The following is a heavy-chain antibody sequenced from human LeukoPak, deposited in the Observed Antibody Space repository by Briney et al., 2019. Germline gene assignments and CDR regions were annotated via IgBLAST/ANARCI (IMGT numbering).Heavy chain of an antibody. J-gene: IGHJ6*03. V-gene: IGHV4-59*01. D-gene: IGHD2-8*01. CDR3: ARGMNYYYYMDV. CDR2: IYYSGST. Sequence: SETLSLTCTVSGGSISSYYWSWIRQPPGKGLEWIGYIYYSGSTNYNPSLKSRVTISVDTSKNQFSPKLSSVTAADTAVYYCARGMNYYYYMDVWGKGTTVTVSS. CDR1: GGSISSYY.